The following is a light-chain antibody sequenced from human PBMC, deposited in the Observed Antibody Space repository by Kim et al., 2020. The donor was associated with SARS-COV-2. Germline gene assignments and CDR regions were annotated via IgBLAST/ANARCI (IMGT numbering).Light chain of an antibody. V-gene: IGKV1-8*01. CDR2: AAS. CDR3: QQYYSYPYT. CDR1: QGISSY. J-gene: IGKJ2*01. Sequence: AIQMTQSPSSLSASVGDRVTITCRASQGISSYLAWYQQKPGKAPKLLIYAASTLQSGVPSRFSGSGSGTDFTLTISCLQSEDFATYYCQQYYSYPYTFGQGTKLEI.